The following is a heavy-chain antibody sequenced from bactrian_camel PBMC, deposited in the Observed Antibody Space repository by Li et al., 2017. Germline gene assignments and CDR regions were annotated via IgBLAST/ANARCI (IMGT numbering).Heavy chain of an antibody. J-gene: IGHJ6*01. CDR3: AKGEQYGGCRASAAFGV. CDR2: IDINIPSST. V-gene: IGHV3S1*01. CDR1: GFTFSSYE. Sequence: HVQLVESGGGSVQAGGSLRLSCAASGFTFSSYELSWVRQAPGKGLEWVSAIDINIPSSTYYADSVKGRFTISQDNAKNTLYLQMNSLKTEDTAMYYCAKGEQYGGCRASAAFGVWGQGTQVTVS. D-gene: IGHD6*01.